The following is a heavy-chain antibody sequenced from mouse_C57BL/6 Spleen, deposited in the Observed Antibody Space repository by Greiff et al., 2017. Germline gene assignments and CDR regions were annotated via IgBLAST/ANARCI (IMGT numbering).Heavy chain of an antibody. Sequence: EVKLMESGGGLVKPGGSLKLSCAASGFTFSDYGMHWVRQAPEKGLEWVAYISSGRSTIYYADTVKGRFTISRDNAKNTLFLQMTSLRSEDTAMYYCARDYDYDYYAMDYWGQGTSVTVSS. V-gene: IGHV5-17*01. J-gene: IGHJ4*01. D-gene: IGHD2-4*01. CDR1: GFTFSDYG. CDR3: ARDYDYDYYAMDY. CDR2: ISSGRSTI.